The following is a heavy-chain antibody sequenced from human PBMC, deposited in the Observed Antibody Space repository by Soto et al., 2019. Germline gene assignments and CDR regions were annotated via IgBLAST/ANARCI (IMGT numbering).Heavy chain of an antibody. CDR1: NGSFSVYY. J-gene: IGHJ3*02. Sequence: RSLTCAIYNGSFSVYYWTWIRQSPGKGLEWIGEINHSGSTNYNPSLKSRVTMSVDTSKNQFSLKLNSVTAADTAMYYCARDSTRRGACDIWGQGTMVTVSS. CDR3: ARDSTRRGACDI. V-gene: IGHV4-34*01. D-gene: IGHD2-2*01. CDR2: INHSGST.